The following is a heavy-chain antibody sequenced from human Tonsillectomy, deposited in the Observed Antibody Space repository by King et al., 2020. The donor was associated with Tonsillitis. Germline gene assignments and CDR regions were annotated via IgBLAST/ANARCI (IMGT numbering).Heavy chain of an antibody. CDR2: IYPDVSDA. V-gene: IGHV5-51*01. CDR3: ARGEGFDFDY. D-gene: IGHD3-16*01. CDR1: GYNFTTYW. J-gene: IGHJ4*02. Sequence: QLVQSGSEVKKPGESLKISCKVSGYNFTTYWIGWVRQMPGKGLEWMGIIYPDVSDAKYRPSFQGQVSMSADNSILTAYLQWSSLKASDTAIFYCARGEGFDFDYWGQGTLVTVSS.